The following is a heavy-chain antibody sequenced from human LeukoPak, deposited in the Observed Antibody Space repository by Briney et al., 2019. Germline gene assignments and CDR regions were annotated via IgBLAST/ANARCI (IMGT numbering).Heavy chain of an antibody. CDR3: ARGHQYCSSTSCYFRLDYYYGMDV. CDR2: INHSGST. CDR1: GGSISRGVYY. Sequence: KASQTLSFTSTVSGGSISRGVYYWSWLRQPPGRGLEWIGEINHSGSTNYNPSLKSRVTILVDTAKNQFSLKLSSVTAADTAVYYCARGHQYCSSTSCYFRLDYYYGMDVWGQGTTVTVSS. D-gene: IGHD2-2*01. J-gene: IGHJ6*02. V-gene: IGHV4-34*01.